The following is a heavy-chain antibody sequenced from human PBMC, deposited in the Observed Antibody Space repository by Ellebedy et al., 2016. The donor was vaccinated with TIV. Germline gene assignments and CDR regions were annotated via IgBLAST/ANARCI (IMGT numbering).Heavy chain of an antibody. D-gene: IGHD2-2*03. V-gene: IGHV3-15*01. CDR2: IKSKTDGGTT. CDR3: TTERGYSVSGTFDY. J-gene: IGHJ4*02. Sequence: GESLKISCATSGFPFSRASISWVRQAPGKGLEWVGHIKSKTDGGTTDYTEPVKGRFIISTDDSKNTLYLQMNSLKVEDTAVYYCTTERGYSVSGTFDYWGQGTLVTVSS. CDR1: GFPFSRAS.